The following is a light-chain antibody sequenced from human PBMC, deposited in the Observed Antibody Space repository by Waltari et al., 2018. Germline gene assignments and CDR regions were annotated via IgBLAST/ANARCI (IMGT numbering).Light chain of an antibody. CDR2: RAS. V-gene: IGKV1-5*03. CDR1: QSINRW. J-gene: IGKJ1*01. Sequence: ITCRASQSINRWLAWYQQKPGKAPNRLIYRASTLESGVPSMFSGSESGAEFTLTISILQPDDFATYYCQQYSDDWTLGQGTKVEIK. CDR3: QQYSDDWT.